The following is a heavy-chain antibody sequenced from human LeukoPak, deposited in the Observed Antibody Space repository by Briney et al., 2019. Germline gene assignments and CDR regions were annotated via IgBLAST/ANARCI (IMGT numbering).Heavy chain of an antibody. Sequence: GGSLRLSCAASGFTFDDYAMHWVRQAPGKGLEWVSLISGDGGSTYYADSVKGRFTISRDSSKNSLYLQMNSLRTEDTALYYCAKDVRGYSGYGYFDYWGQGTLVTVSS. J-gene: IGHJ4*02. D-gene: IGHD5-12*01. CDR3: AKDVRGYSGYGYFDY. CDR2: ISGDGGST. CDR1: GFTFDDYA. V-gene: IGHV3-43*02.